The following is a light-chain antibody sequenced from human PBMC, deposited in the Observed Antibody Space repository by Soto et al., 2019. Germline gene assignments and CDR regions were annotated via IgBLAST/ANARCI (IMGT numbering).Light chain of an antibody. CDR2: DAS. V-gene: IGKV1-5*01. CDR3: QQYNCY. Sequence: DIQMTQSPSTLSASVGDRVTITCRASQSINNWLAWYQQKPGKAPKLLIYDASSLASGVPSRFSGSGSGTEFTLTSSSLQPDDFATYYCQQYNCYFGQGTKLEI. J-gene: IGKJ2*01. CDR1: QSINNW.